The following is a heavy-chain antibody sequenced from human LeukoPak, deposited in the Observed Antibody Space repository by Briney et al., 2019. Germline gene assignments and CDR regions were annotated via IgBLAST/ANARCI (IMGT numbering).Heavy chain of an antibody. CDR1: GFTFSNSW. CDR2: IKQDGSAK. D-gene: IGHD2-15*01. CDR3: ARPGLYCSGGSCYPFEY. Sequence: GGSLRLSCLASGFTFSNSWMTWVRQAPGKGLEWVANIKQDGSAKYYVDSVKGRFTTSRDNAKSSLYLQMNSLRVEDTALYYCARPGLYCSGGSCYPFEYWGRGTLVTVSS. V-gene: IGHV3-7*01. J-gene: IGHJ4*02.